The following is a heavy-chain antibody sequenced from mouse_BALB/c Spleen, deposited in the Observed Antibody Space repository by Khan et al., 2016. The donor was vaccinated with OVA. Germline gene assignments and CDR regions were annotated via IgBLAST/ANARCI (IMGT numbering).Heavy chain of an antibody. CDR3: ARFHGGY. CDR1: GYNFTHYV. Sequence: QIQLVQSGPELKKPGETVKISCKASGYNFTHYVMNWVKEAPGKGLTWMGWINTYTGEPPYADDFKGRFAFSLETSASTANLQINRLKNEDSATYFCARFHGGYWGQGTTLTVAS. CDR2: INTYTGEP. V-gene: IGHV9-3-1*01. J-gene: IGHJ2*01.